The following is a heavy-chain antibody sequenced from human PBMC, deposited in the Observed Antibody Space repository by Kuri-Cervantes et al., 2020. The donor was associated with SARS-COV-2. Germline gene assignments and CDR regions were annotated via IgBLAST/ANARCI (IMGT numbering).Heavy chain of an antibody. CDR2: IYHSGST. J-gene: IGHJ4*02. D-gene: IGHD3-3*01. V-gene: IGHV4-30-2*01. CDR3: VGIWSNYRFDY. CDR1: GGSISSGGYY. Sequence: SGSLRLTCIVSGGSISSGGYYWSWIRQPPGKGLEWIGYIYHSGSTNYNPSLKSRVTISVDTSKNLFSLKLSSVTAADTAVYFCVGIWSNYRFDYWCQGTLVTVSS.